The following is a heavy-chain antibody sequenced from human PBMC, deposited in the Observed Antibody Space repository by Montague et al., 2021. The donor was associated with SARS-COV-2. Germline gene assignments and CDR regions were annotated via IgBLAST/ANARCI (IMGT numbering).Heavy chain of an antibody. V-gene: IGHV4-4*02. Sequence: SETLSLTCAVSGSSITSDNWWTWVRQSPGKGLEWIGEIYHSGTTNYNPSLQSRLTISIDKSRNHHSLNLTSVTAADTAIYYCALPLGGARFDPWGQGILVTVSS. CDR3: ALPLGGARFDP. J-gene: IGHJ5*02. CDR2: IYHSGTT. CDR1: GSSITSDNW. D-gene: IGHD3-16*01.